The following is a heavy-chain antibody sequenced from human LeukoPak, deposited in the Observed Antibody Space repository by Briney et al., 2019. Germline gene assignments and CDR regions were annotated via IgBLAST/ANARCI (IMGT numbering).Heavy chain of an antibody. D-gene: IGHD3-22*01. CDR2: IYYSGST. CDR3: ARGGGFASGYLL. J-gene: IGHJ4*02. V-gene: IGHV4-59*01. Sequence: SETLSLTCTVSGGSISNYYLSWIRQPPGKGLEWVGYIYYSGSTNYNPSLKSRVTISVDTSKNQFSLKLSSVTAADTAVYYCARGGGFASGYLLWGQGTLVTVSS. CDR1: GGSISNYY.